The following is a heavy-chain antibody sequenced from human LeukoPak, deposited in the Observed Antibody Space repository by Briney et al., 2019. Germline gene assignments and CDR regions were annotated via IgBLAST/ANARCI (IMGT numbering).Heavy chain of an antibody. CDR2: IKSKTDGGTT. V-gene: IGHV3-15*01. CDR3: TTGSFMILDY. CDR1: GFTFSNAW. Sequence: PGGSLSLSCAASGFTFSNAWLSWVRQAPGKGLEWVGRIKSKTDGGTTDYVAPVKGRITISRYDSKNTLYLQMNSLKTEDTAVYYCTTGSFMILDYWGQGTLVTVSS. J-gene: IGHJ4*02. D-gene: IGHD3-16*01.